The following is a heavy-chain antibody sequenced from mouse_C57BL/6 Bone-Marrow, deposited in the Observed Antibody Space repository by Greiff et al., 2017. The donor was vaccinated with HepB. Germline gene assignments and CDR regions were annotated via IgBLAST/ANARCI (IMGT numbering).Heavy chain of an antibody. CDR1: GYTFTDYN. J-gene: IGHJ1*03. CDR3: VMDSYYGSSYGYFDV. V-gene: IGHV1-22*01. D-gene: IGHD1-1*01. Sequence: EVQGVESGPELVKPGASVKMSCKASGYTFTDYNMHWVKQSHGKSLEWIGYINPNNGGTSYNQKFKGKATLTVNKSSSTAYMELRSLTSEDSAVYYCVMDSYYGSSYGYFDVWGTGTTVTVSS. CDR2: INPNNGGT.